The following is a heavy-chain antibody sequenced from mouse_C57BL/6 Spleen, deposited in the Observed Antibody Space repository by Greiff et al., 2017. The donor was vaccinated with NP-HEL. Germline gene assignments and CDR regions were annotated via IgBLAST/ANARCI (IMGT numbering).Heavy chain of an antibody. J-gene: IGHJ4*01. CDR2: IDPSDSYT. V-gene: IGHV1-69*01. CDR3: ASGGVTTVVATTMDY. CDR1: GYTFTSYW. D-gene: IGHD1-1*01. Sequence: QVQLQQPGAELVMPGASVKLSCEASGYTFTSYWMHWVKQRPGQGLEWIGEIDPSDSYTNYHQKFKGKSTLTVDKSSSTAYMQLSSLTSEDSAVYYCASGGVTTVVATTMDYWGQGTSVTVSS.